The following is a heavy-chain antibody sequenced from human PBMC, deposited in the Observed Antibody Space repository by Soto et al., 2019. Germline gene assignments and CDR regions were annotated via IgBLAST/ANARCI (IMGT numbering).Heavy chain of an antibody. Sequence: GGSLRLSCAASGFAFTNYGFHWVRQAPGKGLEWVAHISNDGTKKFYADSVKGRFTISRDNSETTVYLHLTSLRPDDTALFYCARDVAMPTGLGLGYWGQGTLVTVSS. CDR1: GFAFTNYG. CDR3: ARDVAMPTGLGLGY. D-gene: IGHD4-4*01. CDR2: ISNDGTKK. V-gene: IGHV3-30*03. J-gene: IGHJ4*02.